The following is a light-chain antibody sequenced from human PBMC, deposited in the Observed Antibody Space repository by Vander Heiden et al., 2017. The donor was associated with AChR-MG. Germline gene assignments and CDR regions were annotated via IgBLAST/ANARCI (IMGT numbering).Light chain of an antibody. CDR2: AAS. V-gene: IGKV1-NL1*01. CDR3: RQYYNTLGT. J-gene: IGKJ4*02. CDR1: QGISNS. Sequence: DIQMTQSPSSLSASVGDRVTITCRASQGISNSLAWYQQKPGKAPKLLLYAASRLESGVPSRFSGSGSGTDYTLTISSLQPADFATYYCRQYYNTLGTFGRGTKVEIK.